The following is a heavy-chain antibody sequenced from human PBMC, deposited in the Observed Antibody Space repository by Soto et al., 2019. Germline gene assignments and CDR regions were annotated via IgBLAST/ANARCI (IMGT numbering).Heavy chain of an antibody. V-gene: IGHV1-18*04. Sequence: QVQLVQSGAEVKKPGASVKVSCKASGYTFTSYGISWVRQAPGQGLEWMGWISAYNGNTNYAQTLQGRVTMTTDTATSTAYMELRSLRSDDTAVYSCARDCTMRQWLACFDYWGQGTLVTVSS. J-gene: IGHJ4*02. D-gene: IGHD6-19*01. CDR2: ISAYNGNT. CDR1: GYTFTSYG. CDR3: ARDCTMRQWLACFDY.